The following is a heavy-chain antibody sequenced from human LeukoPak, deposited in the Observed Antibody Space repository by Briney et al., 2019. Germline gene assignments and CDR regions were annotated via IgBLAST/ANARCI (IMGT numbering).Heavy chain of an antibody. Sequence: PSETLSLTCTVSGGSISSGSYYWSWIRQPAGKGLEWIERIYTSGSTNYNPSLKSRITISVDKTKNQFPLKLSSVTAADTAVYYCAKSSYSIFDYWGQGTLVTVSS. D-gene: IGHD5-18*01. J-gene: IGHJ4*02. V-gene: IGHV4-61*02. CDR2: IYTSGST. CDR1: GGSISSGSYY. CDR3: AKSSYSIFDY.